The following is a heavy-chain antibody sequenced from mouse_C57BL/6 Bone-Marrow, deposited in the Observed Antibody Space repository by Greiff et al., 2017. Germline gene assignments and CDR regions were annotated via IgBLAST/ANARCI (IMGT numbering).Heavy chain of an antibody. CDR3: AREDCTLLYYFDY. Sequence: EVQLQQSGPELVKPGASVKISCKASGYTFTDYYMNWVKQSHGKSLEWIGDINPNNGGTSYNQKFKGKATLTVDKSSSTAYMELRSLPSEDSAVYYCAREDCTLLYYFDYWGQGTTLTVSA. CDR2: INPNNGGT. J-gene: IGHJ2*01. V-gene: IGHV1-26*01. D-gene: IGHD5-1*01. CDR1: GYTFTDYY.